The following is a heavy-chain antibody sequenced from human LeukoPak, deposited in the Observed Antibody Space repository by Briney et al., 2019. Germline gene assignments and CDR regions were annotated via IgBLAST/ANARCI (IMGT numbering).Heavy chain of an antibody. D-gene: IGHD5-12*01. V-gene: IGHV1-2*02. CDR1: GYTFTGQY. J-gene: IGHJ4*02. CDR3: ASYPRYISSPPFDY. Sequence: ASVKVSCKAYGYTFTGQYMHWVRQAPGQGLEWMGWINPNTGDTNYAQKFQGGVTMTRDTAISTAYLELSRLASDDTAVYYCASYPRYISSPPFDYWGQGTLVTVSS. CDR2: INPNTGDT.